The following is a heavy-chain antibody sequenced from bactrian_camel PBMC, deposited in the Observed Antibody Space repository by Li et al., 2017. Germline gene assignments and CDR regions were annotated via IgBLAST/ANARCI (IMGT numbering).Heavy chain of an antibody. V-gene: IGHV3-3*01. Sequence: HVQLVESGGGSVQAGGSLRLSCAASGYTVSSTRMGWFRQAPGKEREGVAQMYSGESSTYYADSVKGRFTISKDNAMNTLYLQMDNLKPEDTGVYTCAADSEQWFGCSATSPANYDFWGPGTQVTVS. J-gene: IGHJ4*01. CDR3: AADSEQWFGCSATSPANYDF. CDR2: MYSGESST. D-gene: IGHD2*01. CDR1: GYTVSSTR.